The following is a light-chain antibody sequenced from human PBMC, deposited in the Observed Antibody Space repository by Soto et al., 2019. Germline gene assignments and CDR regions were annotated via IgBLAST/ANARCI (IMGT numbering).Light chain of an antibody. V-gene: IGKV3-20*01. Sequence: PGERATLSCRASQTVTSTFLAWYQQKPGQAPRLLIYGASRRATGIPDRFSGSGSGTDFTLTITRLEPEDFAVYYCHQYGSSRTFGQGTKVEMK. CDR3: HQYGSSRT. CDR2: GAS. J-gene: IGKJ1*01. CDR1: QTVTSTF.